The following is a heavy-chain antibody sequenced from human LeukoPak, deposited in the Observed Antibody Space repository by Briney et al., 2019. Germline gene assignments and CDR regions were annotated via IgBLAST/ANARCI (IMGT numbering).Heavy chain of an antibody. CDR1: GGTFSSYA. Sequence: ASVKVSCKASGGTFSSYAISWVRQAPGQGLEWMGGIIPIFGTANYAQKFQGRVTITTDESTSTAYTELSSLRSEDTAVYYCARGREGAYSSSPFFDYWGQGTLVTVSS. D-gene: IGHD6-6*01. J-gene: IGHJ4*02. V-gene: IGHV1-69*05. CDR3: ARGREGAYSSSPFFDY. CDR2: IIPIFGTA.